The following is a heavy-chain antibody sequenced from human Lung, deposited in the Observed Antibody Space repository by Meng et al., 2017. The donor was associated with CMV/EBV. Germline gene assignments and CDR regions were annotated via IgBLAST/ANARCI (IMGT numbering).Heavy chain of an antibody. Sequence: ESLKISCAASGFTFSSYTMNWVRQAPGKGLEWVSSISTRSSYIYYADSVKGRFTVSRDNAKNSLYLQMNSLRAEDTAVYYCARHNYLWGSYPLDYWGQGXLVTVSS. CDR3: ARHNYLWGSYPLDY. CDR2: ISTRSSYI. CDR1: GFTFSSYT. J-gene: IGHJ4*02. V-gene: IGHV3-21*01. D-gene: IGHD3-16*01.